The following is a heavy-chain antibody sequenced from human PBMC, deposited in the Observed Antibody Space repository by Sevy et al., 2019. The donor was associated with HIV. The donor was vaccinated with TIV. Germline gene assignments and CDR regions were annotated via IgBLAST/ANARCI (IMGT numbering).Heavy chain of an antibody. V-gene: IGHV4-39*01. J-gene: IGHJ4*02. D-gene: IGHD6-19*01. CDR1: GASISSSGYY. CDR2: INYSGST. CDR3: AGPILTYNNGWSYYDY. Sequence: SETLSLTCTVSGASISSSGYYWGWIRQPPGKGLEWIASINYSGSTFYNPSLKSRVTISADMSKNQFSLDLNSLTAADTAIYYCAGPILTYNNGWSYYDYWGQGTVVTVSS.